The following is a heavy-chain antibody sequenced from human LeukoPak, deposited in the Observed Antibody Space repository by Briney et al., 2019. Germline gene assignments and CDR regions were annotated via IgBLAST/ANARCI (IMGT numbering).Heavy chain of an antibody. J-gene: IGHJ6*02. CDR3: ASGGEEILTGYPTHYYYGMDV. CDR2: ISSSGSTI. D-gene: IGHD3-9*01. CDR1: GFTFSDYY. V-gene: IGHV3-11*01. Sequence: GGSLRLSCAASGFTFSDYYMSWIRQAPGKGLEWVSYISSSGSTIYYADSVKGRFTISRDNAKNSLYLQMNSLRAEDTAVYYCASGGEEILTGYPTHYYYGMDVWGQGTTVTVSS.